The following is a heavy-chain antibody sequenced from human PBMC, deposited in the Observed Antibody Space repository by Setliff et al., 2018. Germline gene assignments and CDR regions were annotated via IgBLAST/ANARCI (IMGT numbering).Heavy chain of an antibody. V-gene: IGHV4-59*02. CDR3: ARDRTYYGSGTYTRWFDY. J-gene: IGHJ4*02. CDR1: GASVRSHY. D-gene: IGHD3-10*01. Sequence: SETLSLTCTVSGASVRSHYWSWIRQPPGKGLEWIGFIFYSGDTKSNPSLKSRVTMSLDTSKNQFSLKLSSVTAADTAVYYCARDRTYYGSGTYTRWFDYWGQGTLVTVSS. CDR2: IFYSGDT.